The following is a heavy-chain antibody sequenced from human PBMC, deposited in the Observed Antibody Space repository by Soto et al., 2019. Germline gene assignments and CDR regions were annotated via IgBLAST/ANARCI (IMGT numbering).Heavy chain of an antibody. Sequence: GGSLRLSCAASGFTFGDYAMQWVRQAPGKGLEWVSAISWNSGSIDYADSVKGRFTISRDNAKNSLYLQMNSLRAEDTAVYFCAKRQGIGAAAKNFDFWGQGARVTVSS. V-gene: IGHV3-9*01. D-gene: IGHD6-13*01. CDR1: GFTFGDYA. CDR2: ISWNSGSI. CDR3: AKRQGIGAAAKNFDF. J-gene: IGHJ4*02.